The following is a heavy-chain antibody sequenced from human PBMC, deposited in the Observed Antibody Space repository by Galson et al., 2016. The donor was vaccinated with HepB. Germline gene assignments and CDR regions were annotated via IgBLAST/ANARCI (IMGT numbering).Heavy chain of an antibody. CDR2: ISGNTFYT. CDR1: GFTFSSYA. Sequence: GFTFSSYAMSWVRQAPRKGLEWVSAISGNTFYTSYADSVKGRFTISRDNSENTLYLQMNSLRAEDTAIYYCAKGRGAGYNGREWNFDYWGQGSLVTVSS. V-gene: IGHV3-23*01. J-gene: IGHJ4*02. CDR3: AKGRGAGYNGREWNFDY. D-gene: IGHD5-12*01.